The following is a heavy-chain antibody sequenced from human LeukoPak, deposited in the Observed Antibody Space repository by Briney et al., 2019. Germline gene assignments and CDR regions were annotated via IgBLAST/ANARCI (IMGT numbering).Heavy chain of an antibody. D-gene: IGHD6-19*01. J-gene: IGHJ6*03. V-gene: IGHV4-39*01. CDR2: IYYSGST. CDR1: GGSISSSSYY. Sequence: PSETLSLTCTVSGGSISSSSYYWGWIRQPPGKGLEWIGSIYYSGSTYYNPSLKSRVTISVDTSKNQFSLKLSSVTAADTAVYYCARRLVAGTLHMDVWGKGTTVTVSS. CDR3: ARRLVAGTLHMDV.